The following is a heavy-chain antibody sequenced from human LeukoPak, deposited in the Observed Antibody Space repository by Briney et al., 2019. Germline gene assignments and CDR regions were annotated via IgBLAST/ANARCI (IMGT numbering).Heavy chain of an antibody. CDR2: INPSGGST. D-gene: IGHD6-13*01. J-gene: IGHJ4*02. CDR1: GYTFSSYY. Sequence: GASVKVSCKASGYTFSSYYIHWVRQAPGQGLEWMGIINPSGGSTIYAQKFQGRVTMTRDMSTGTVYMELSSLRSEDPAVYYCARGGAGYSSSYHFDYWGQGTLVTVSS. V-gene: IGHV1-46*01. CDR3: ARGGAGYSSSYHFDY.